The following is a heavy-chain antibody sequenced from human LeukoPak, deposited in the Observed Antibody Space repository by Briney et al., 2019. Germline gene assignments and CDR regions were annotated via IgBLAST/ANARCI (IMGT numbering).Heavy chain of an antibody. V-gene: IGHV4-34*01. CDR3: ARGRGGKTLRITPFDY. CDR1: GGSFSGYY. D-gene: IGHD1-14*01. J-gene: IGHJ4*02. CDR2: INHSGST. Sequence: SETLSLTCAVYGGSFSGYYWSWIRQPPGKGLEWIGEINHSGSTNYNPSLKSRVTISVDTSKNQFSLKLSSVTAADTAVYYCARGRGGKTLRITPFDYWGQGTQVTVSS.